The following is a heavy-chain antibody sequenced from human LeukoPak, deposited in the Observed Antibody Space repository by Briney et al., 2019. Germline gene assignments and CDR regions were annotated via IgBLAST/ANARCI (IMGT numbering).Heavy chain of an antibody. J-gene: IGHJ4*02. V-gene: IGHV1-2*02. CDR1: GHTFTGYY. D-gene: IGHD5-18*01. CDR3: ARTAAAMVYYFDY. CDR2: INPNSGGT. Sequence: GASVRVSCKASGHTFTGYYMHWVRQAPGQGLEWMGWINPNSGGTNYAQKFQGRVTMTRDTSISTAYMELSRLRSDDTAVYYCARTAAAMVYYFDYWGQGTLVTVSS.